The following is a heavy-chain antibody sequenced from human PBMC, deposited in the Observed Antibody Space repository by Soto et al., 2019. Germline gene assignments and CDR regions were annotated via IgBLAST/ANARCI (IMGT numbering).Heavy chain of an antibody. CDR1: GFTFNNAW. Sequence: GGSLRLSCAASGFTFNNAWMNWVRQAPGKGLEWVGRIKRKTDDGSTDYAALVKGRFIITSDDSKNTLYLQMNSLKTEDTAVYYCTTVFYDSSGSPDSWGQGTLVTVSS. V-gene: IGHV3-15*07. D-gene: IGHD3-22*01. CDR2: IKRKTDDGST. J-gene: IGHJ4*02. CDR3: TTVFYDSSGSPDS.